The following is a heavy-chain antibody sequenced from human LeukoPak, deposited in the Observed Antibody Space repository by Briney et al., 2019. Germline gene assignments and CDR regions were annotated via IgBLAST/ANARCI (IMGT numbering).Heavy chain of an antibody. CDR1: GYTFTSFY. V-gene: IGHV1-46*01. J-gene: IGHJ4*02. Sequence: GASVKVSCEASGYTFTSFYMHWVRQAPGQVLEWMGIINPSGGGTTYAQKFQGRVTMTRDTSTSTVYMELSSLRFEDTALYYCARAAYCGGNCYSSMDYWGQGTLVTVSS. D-gene: IGHD2-21*02. CDR3: ARAAYCGGNCYSSMDY. CDR2: INPSGGGT.